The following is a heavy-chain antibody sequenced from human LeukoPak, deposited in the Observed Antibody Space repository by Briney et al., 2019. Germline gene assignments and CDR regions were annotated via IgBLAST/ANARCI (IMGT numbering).Heavy chain of an antibody. V-gene: IGHV5-51*01. J-gene: IGHJ4*02. D-gene: IGHD3-10*01. Sequence: GESLKISCKGSGYSFTSYWIGWVRQMPGKGLEWMGIIYPGDSDTRYSPSFQGQVTISADKSISTAYLQWSSLKASDTAMYYCARQAWDRSSGSGGDFDYWGQGTLVTVSS. CDR2: IYPGDSDT. CDR1: GYSFTSYW. CDR3: ARQAWDRSSGSGGDFDY.